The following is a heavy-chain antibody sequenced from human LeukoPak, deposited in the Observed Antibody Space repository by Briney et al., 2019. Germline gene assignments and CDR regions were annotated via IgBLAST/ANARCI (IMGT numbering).Heavy chain of an antibody. V-gene: IGHV3-23*01. D-gene: IGHD5-12*01. J-gene: IGHJ4*02. CDR1: GFSFSNDA. CDR3: AKGPQLYSGYHRAY. CDR2: VTGSDDTT. Sequence: PGGSLRLSCAASGFSFSNDAMTWVRQAPGKGLEWVSTVTGSDDTTYYTDSVKGRFTISRDHSKNMLHLQMNSLRVEDTAIYYLAKGPQLYSGYHRAYWAKETLVTVP.